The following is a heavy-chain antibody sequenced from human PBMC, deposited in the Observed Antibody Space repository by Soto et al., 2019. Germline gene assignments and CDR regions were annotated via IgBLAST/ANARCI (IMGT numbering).Heavy chain of an antibody. CDR2: ISSTTNYI. J-gene: IGHJ4*02. V-gene: IGHV3-21*01. Sequence: GGSLRLSCTVSGFAFNNYGINWVRQAPGKGLEWVSSISSTTNYIYYADSMKGRFTVSRDNAKNSVYLEMNSLSAEDTAVYYCARESEDLTSNFDYWGQGTLVTVSS. CDR1: GFAFNNYG. CDR3: ARESEDLTSNFDY.